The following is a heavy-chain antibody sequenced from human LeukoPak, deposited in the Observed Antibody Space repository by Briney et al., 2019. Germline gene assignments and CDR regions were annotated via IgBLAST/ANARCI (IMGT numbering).Heavy chain of an antibody. CDR2: IYYSGST. Sequence: SETLSLTCTVSGGSISSYYWSWIRQPPGKELDWMGYIYYSGSTNYNPSLRSRVTISVDTSKNQFSLKLSSVTAADTAVYYCARTHYSSSWTPLYYYYYMDVWGKGTTVTVSS. CDR1: GGSISSYY. J-gene: IGHJ6*03. CDR3: ARTHYSSSWTPLYYYYYMDV. D-gene: IGHD6-13*01. V-gene: IGHV4-59*08.